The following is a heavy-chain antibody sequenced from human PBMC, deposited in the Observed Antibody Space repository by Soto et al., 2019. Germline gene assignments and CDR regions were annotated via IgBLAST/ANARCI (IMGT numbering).Heavy chain of an antibody. CDR2: ISSSGTYI. CDR3: AKHRGVVIIFVDY. J-gene: IGHJ4*02. Sequence: PGGSLRLSCEASGFTFNDYSMDWVRQAPEKGLEWVSSISSSGTYIYYADSVKGRFAISRDNANNVMYLQMDTLRAEDTAVYYCAKHRGVVIIFVDYWGQGTLVTVSS. D-gene: IGHD3-3*01. V-gene: IGHV3-21*01. CDR1: GFTFNDYS.